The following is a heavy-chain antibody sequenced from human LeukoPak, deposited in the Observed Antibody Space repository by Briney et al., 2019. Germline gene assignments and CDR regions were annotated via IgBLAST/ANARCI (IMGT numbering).Heavy chain of an antibody. CDR1: GLPIADFA. CDR3: ARESGKFDY. V-gene: IGHV3-43*02. J-gene: IGHJ4*02. Sequence: GGSLRVSCVVSGLPIADFAMHWVRPAPGKGLEWVSLISGDGVSTFYADSVKGRFSISRDNSKNYLSLEMISLRTEDTAMYYCARESGKFDYWGQGTLVAVSS. CDR2: ISGDGVST.